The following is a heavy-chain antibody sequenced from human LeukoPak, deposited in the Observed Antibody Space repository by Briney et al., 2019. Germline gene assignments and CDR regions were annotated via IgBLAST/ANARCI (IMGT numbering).Heavy chain of an antibody. V-gene: IGHV1-2*04. D-gene: IGHD1-1*01. CDR1: GYTFTGCY. Sequence: ASVKVSCKASGYTFTGCYMHWVRQAPVQGLEWMGWINPNSGGTNYAQKFQGWVTMTRDTSISTAYMELSRLRSDDTAVYYCASRVGTPYYYYYMDVWGKGTTVTVSS. CDR3: ASRVGTPYYYYYMDV. J-gene: IGHJ6*03. CDR2: INPNSGGT.